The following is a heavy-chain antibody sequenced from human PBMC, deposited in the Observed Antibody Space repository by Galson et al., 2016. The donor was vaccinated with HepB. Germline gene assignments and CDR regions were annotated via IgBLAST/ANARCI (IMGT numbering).Heavy chain of an antibody. CDR3: ARSGDGNWFES. D-gene: IGHD2-21*02. V-gene: IGHV1-18*04. CDR2: ISGYNGYT. Sequence: SCKASGYTVTSYGIGWVRQAPGQGLEWMGWISGYNGYTDSAQKLQGRVTMTTDTSTSTAYMELRSLRSDDTAVYFCARSGDGNWFESWGQGTTVTVSS. CDR1: GYTVTSYG. J-gene: IGHJ5*01.